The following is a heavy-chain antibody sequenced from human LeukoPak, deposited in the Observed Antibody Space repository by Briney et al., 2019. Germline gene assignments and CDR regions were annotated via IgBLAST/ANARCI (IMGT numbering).Heavy chain of an antibody. CDR2: IYTSGST. D-gene: IGHD6-19*01. CDR1: GGSISSYY. J-gene: IGHJ4*02. CDR3: ARGATGIAVAGTTPVGCDY. V-gene: IGHV4-4*07. Sequence: SETLSLTCTVSGGSISSYYWSWIRQPAGKGLEWIGRIYTSGSTNYNPSLKSRVTMSVDTSKNQFSLKLSSVTAADTALYYCARGATGIAVAGTTPVGCDYWGQGTLVTVSS.